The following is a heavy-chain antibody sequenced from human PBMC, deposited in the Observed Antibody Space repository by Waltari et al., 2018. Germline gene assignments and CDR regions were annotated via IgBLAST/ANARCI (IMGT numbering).Heavy chain of an antibody. CDR2: IYYSGST. V-gene: IGHV4-39*07. CDR3: ARSYRAMITFGY. J-gene: IGHJ4*02. D-gene: IGHD3-16*01. Sequence: QLQLQESGPGLVKPSETLSLTCTVSGGSSSSSSYYWGWIRQPPGKGRGWIRSIYYSGSTYYIPSLKSRVTISVDTSKNQFSLKLSSVTAADTAVYYCARSYRAMITFGYWGQGTLVTVSS. CDR1: GGSSSSSSYY.